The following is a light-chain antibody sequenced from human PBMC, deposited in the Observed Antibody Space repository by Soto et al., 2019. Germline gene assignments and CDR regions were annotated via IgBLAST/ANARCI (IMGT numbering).Light chain of an antibody. CDR3: SSYKTNRDVL. V-gene: IGLV2-14*01. CDR2: EVS. CDR1: SSDVGGYNH. Sequence: QSVLTQPASVSGSPGQSITISCTGTSSDVGGYNHVSWYQHHPGKAPKLMIYEVSNRPSGVSNRFSGSKSGYTASLTISGLQAEDEADYYCSSYKTNRDVLFGGGTKLTVL. J-gene: IGLJ2*01.